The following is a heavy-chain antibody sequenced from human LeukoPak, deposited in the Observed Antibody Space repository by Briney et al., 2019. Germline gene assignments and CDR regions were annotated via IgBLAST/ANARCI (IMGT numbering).Heavy chain of an antibody. CDR3: ARDTPYGDFLFDY. V-gene: IGHV1-69*06. CDR2: IIPIFGTA. Sequence: SVKVSCKASGGTFSSYAISWVRQAPGQGLEWMGGIIPIFGTANYAQKFQGRVTITADKSTSTAYMELNSLRAEDTAVYYCARDTPYGDFLFDYWGQGTLVTVSS. J-gene: IGHJ4*02. D-gene: IGHD4-17*01. CDR1: GGTFSSYA.